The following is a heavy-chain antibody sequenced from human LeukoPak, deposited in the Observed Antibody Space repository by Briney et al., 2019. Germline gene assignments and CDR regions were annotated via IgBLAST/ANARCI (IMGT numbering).Heavy chain of an antibody. D-gene: IGHD2-2*01. CDR1: GYSFTSYW. V-gene: IGHV5-10-1*01. CDR2: IGPSDSYT. Sequence: GESLKISCKGSGYSFTSYWISWVRQMPGKGLEWMGRIGPSDSYTNYSPSFQGHVTISADKSISTAYLQWSSLKASDTAMYYCARLAKYCSSTSCYWWFDPWGQGTLVTVSS. CDR3: ARLAKYCSSTSCYWWFDP. J-gene: IGHJ5*02.